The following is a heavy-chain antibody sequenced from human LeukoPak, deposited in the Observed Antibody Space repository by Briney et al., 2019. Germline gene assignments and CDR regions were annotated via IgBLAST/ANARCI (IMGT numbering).Heavy chain of an antibody. J-gene: IGHJ6*03. V-gene: IGHV4-4*07. CDR2: IYTSGST. CDR3: AYRGGLGRAYDYYYMDV. D-gene: IGHD6-19*01. CDR1: GGSISSYY. Sequence: SDTLSLTCTVSGGSISSYYWSWIRQPAGKGLEWIGRIYTSGSTNYNPSLKSRVTMSVDTSKNQFSLKPSWVSAVDTAVYDGAYRGGLGRAYDYYYMDVWGKGTTVTVSS.